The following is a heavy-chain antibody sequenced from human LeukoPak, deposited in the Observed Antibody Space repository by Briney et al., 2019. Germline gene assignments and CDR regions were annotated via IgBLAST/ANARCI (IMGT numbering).Heavy chain of an antibody. V-gene: IGHV1-69*01. CDR2: IIPIFGTA. CDR3: AREPATIFGVVDLKYFDY. CDR1: GGTFSSYA. Sequence: SVKVSCKASGGTFSSYAISWVRQAPGQGLEWMGGIIPIFGTANYAQKFQGRVTITADESTSTAYMELSSLRSEDTAVYYCAREPATIFGVVDLKYFDYWGQGTLVTVSS. J-gene: IGHJ4*02. D-gene: IGHD3-3*01.